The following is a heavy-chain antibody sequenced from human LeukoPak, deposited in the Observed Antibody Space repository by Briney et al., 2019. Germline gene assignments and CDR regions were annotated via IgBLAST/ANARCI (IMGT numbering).Heavy chain of an antibody. CDR3: ARKQTGTMYDV. Sequence: SETLSLTCIVPGGSISSSSYCWAWIRQSPGKGLEWIGTFSSGGSAYYNPSLTSRVSISKDTSDNQFSLRLYSVTAADTAVYYCARKQTGTMYDVWGQGTQVTVSS. D-gene: IGHD1-7*01. J-gene: IGHJ4*02. CDR2: FSSGGSA. V-gene: IGHV4-39*07. CDR1: GGSISSSSYC.